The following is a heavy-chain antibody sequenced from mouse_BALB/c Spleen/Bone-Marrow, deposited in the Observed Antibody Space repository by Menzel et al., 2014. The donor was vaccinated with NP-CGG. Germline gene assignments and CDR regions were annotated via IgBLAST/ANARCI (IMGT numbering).Heavy chain of an antibody. J-gene: IGHJ2*01. CDR3: ARLGYYGYFVD. Sequence: EVMLVESGGGLVQPGGSLKLSCAASGFDFRRYWVSWVRQAPGKGLEWIGEINPESSTINYTPSLKDKFIISRDNAKNTLYLQMSKARSEDTALYYCARLGYYGYFVDWGQGTTLTVSS. CDR2: INPESSTI. CDR1: GFDFRRYW. D-gene: IGHD2-3*01. V-gene: IGHV4-1*02.